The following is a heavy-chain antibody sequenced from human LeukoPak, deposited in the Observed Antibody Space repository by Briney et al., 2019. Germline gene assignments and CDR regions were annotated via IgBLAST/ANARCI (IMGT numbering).Heavy chain of an antibody. Sequence: GESLKISCKGSGYRFTSYWIGWVRQMPGKGLEWMGIIYPGDSDTRYSPSFQGQVTISADKSISTAYLQWSSLKASDTAMYYCARQTYYDFWSGYYELGYWGQGTLVTVSS. CDR3: ARQTYYDFWSGYYELGY. V-gene: IGHV5-51*01. CDR1: GYRFTSYW. CDR2: IYPGDSDT. J-gene: IGHJ4*02. D-gene: IGHD3-3*01.